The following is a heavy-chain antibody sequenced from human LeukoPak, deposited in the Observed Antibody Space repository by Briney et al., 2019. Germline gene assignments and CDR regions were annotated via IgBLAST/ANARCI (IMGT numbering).Heavy chain of an antibody. Sequence: GGSLRLSCAASGFTVSSNYMSWVRQAPGKGLEWVSVIYSGGSTYYADSVKGRFTISRDNSKNTLYLQMNSLRAEDTAVYYCSMVRGVTNWFDPWGQGTLVTVSS. V-gene: IGHV3-66*01. J-gene: IGHJ5*02. CDR2: IYSGGST. D-gene: IGHD3-10*01. CDR1: GFTVSSNY. CDR3: SMVRGVTNWFDP.